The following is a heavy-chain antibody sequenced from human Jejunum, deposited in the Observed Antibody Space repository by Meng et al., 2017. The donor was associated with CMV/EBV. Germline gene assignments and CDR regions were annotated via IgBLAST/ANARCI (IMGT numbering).Heavy chain of an antibody. D-gene: IGHD1-26*01. CDR1: GFTFPNYA. CDR2: ISGKGDNT. J-gene: IGHJ4*02. V-gene: IGHV3-23*01. Sequence: LKLPCAASGFTFPNYAMSWVRQAPGKGLEWVSVISGKGDNTYYADSVKGRFTISRDNSKNTVYLQMSGLRAEDTAIYYCAKVWGNWGQGTLVTVSS. CDR3: AKVWGN.